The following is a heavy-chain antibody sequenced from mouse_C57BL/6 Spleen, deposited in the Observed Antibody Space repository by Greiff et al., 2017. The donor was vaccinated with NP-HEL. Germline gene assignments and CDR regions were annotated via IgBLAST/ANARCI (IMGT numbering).Heavy chain of an antibody. CDR2: LSNLAYSI. CDR1: GFTFSDYG. Sequence: EVQGVESGGGLVQPGGSLKLSCAASGFTFSDYGMAWVRPAPRKGPEWVAFLSNLAYSIYYADPVTGRFTISRENAKNTLYLEMSSLRSEDTAMYYCARLDSYYAMDYWGQGTSVTVSS. V-gene: IGHV5-15*01. J-gene: IGHJ4*01. CDR3: ARLDSYYAMDY.